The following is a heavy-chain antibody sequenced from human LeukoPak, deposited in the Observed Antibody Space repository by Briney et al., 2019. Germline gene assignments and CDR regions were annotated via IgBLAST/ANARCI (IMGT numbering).Heavy chain of an antibody. V-gene: IGHV6-1*01. CDR3: VRDAGPAPLFDL. J-gene: IGHJ5*02. CDR2: TYYRSKWYS. Sequence: SQTLSLTCAISGDSVSNSGVAWNWIRQSPSRGLEWLGRTYYRSKWYSDYAVSLKSRIAINPDTAKNQFSLQLNSVTPDDTGVYYCVRDAGPAPLFDLWGLGTLVTVSS. CDR1: GDSVSNSGVA. D-gene: IGHD6-13*01.